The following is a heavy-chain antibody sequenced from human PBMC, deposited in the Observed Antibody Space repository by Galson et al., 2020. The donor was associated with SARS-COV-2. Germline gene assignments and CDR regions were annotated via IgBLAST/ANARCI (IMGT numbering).Heavy chain of an antibody. CDR2: IPYDVSNK. V-gene: IGHV3-30*04. CDR3: ARARGGSYLGGMDV. CDR1: GLTFSSYA. J-gene: IGHJ6*02. Sequence: GGSLRLSCAASGLTFSSYAMHWVRQAPGKGLEWVAVIPYDVSNKYYADSVKGRFTISRDNSKNTLYLQMNSLRAEDTAVYYCARARGGSYLGGMDVWGQGTAVTVSS. D-gene: IGHD1-26*01.